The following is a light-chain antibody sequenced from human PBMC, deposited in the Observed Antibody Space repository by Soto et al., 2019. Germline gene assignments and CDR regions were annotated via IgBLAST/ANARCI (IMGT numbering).Light chain of an antibody. CDR1: QSVSNNY. J-gene: IGKJ4*01. CDR3: QQLNSAPFT. CDR2: GAS. V-gene: IGKV3-20*01. Sequence: IVLTQSPGTLSLSPGERATLSCRASQSVSNNYLAWYQQKPGQAPRLLIYGASNRDTGIPDRFSGSGSGTDFTLTISSLQPEDFATYYCQQLNSAPFTFGGGTKVDIK.